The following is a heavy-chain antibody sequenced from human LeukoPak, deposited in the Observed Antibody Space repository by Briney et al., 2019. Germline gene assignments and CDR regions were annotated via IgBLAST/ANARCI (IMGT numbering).Heavy chain of an antibody. Sequence: TSQTLSLTCTVSGGSISSGSYYWSWIRQPARKGLEWIGRIYTSGSTNYNPSLKSRVTISVDTSKYQFSLKLSSVTAADTAVYYCAREAYCGGDCYYATDYWGQGTLVTVSS. V-gene: IGHV4-61*02. J-gene: IGHJ4*02. D-gene: IGHD2-21*02. CDR1: GGSISSGSYY. CDR2: IYTSGST. CDR3: AREAYCGGDCYYATDY.